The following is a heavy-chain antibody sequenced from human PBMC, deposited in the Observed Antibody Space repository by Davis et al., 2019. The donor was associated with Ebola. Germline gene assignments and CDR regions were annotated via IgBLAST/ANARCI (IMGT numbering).Heavy chain of an antibody. CDR2: ISYDGNNR. CDR3: ARDRGVVRDLFGLDV. V-gene: IGHV3-30*04. D-gene: IGHD3-3*01. Sequence: GGSLRLSCAASGFTFSSYAMHWVRQAPGKALEWVAGISYDGNNRNYADNVKGRITISRDNSKNTLDLQMSSLRADDTAVYYCARDRGVVRDLFGLDVWGQGTMVTVSS. J-gene: IGHJ6*02. CDR1: GFTFSSYA.